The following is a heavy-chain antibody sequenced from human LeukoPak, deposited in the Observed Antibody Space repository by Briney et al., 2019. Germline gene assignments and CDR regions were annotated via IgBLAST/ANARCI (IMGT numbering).Heavy chain of an antibody. J-gene: IGHJ4*02. D-gene: IGHD1-26*01. V-gene: IGHV3-7*01. CDR2: IKQDGSEI. Sequence: GGSLRLSCEASGFSFSNYWMSWVRQAPGKGLEWVANIKQDGSEIYYVDSVRGRFTISRDNAKNSLYLQMNSPRAEDTAVYYCARPSLNTGSYFDYWGQGILVSVSS. CDR3: ARPSLNTGSYFDY. CDR1: GFSFSNYW.